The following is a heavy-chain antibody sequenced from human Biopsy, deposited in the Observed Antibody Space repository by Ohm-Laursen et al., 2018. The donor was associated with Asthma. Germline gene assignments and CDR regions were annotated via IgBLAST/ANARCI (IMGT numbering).Heavy chain of an antibody. CDR1: GGSISSFY. Sequence: SETLSLTCSVYGGSISSFYLSWIRQSPEKGLEWMGYVYWTGSTNYNPSLKSRITMSVDTSKNRMFLELTSVTAADTAIYYCVRAVRNEQWLAPFDYWGQGKPVTVSS. D-gene: IGHD6-19*01. J-gene: IGHJ4*02. CDR2: VYWTGST. CDR3: VRAVRNEQWLAPFDY. V-gene: IGHV4-59*01.